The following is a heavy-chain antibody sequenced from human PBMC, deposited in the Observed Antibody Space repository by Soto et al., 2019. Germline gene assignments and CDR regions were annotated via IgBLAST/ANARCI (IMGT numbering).Heavy chain of an antibody. J-gene: IGHJ6*02. CDR2: ISYDGSNK. D-gene: IGHD3-10*01. Sequence: PGGSLRLSCAASGFTISSYAMHWVRQAPGKGLEWVAVISYDGSNKYSADSVKGRFTISRDNSKNTLYLQMNSLRAEDTTVYYCARGYYGSGSYYSSPGYYGMDVWGQGTTVTVSS. CDR1: GFTISSYA. CDR3: ARGYYGSGSYYSSPGYYGMDV. V-gene: IGHV3-30-3*01.